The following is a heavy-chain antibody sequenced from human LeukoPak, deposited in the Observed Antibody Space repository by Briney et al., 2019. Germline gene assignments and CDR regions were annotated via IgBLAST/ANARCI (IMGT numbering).Heavy chain of an antibody. J-gene: IGHJ6*03. Sequence: PSETLSLTCTVSGGSISSSSYYWGWIRQPPGKGLQWIGSIYYSGSTYYNPSLKSRVTISVDTSKNQFSLKLSSVTVADTAVYYCASQMAGFWSGYAYYYYYMDVWGKGTTVAVSS. CDR1: GGSISSSSYY. D-gene: IGHD3-3*01. CDR2: IYYSGST. CDR3: ASQMAGFWSGYAYYYYYMDV. V-gene: IGHV4-39*01.